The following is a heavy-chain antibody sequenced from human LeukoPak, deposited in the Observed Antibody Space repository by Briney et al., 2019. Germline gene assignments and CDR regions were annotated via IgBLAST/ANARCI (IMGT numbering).Heavy chain of an antibody. CDR2: IIPILGIA. Sequence: ASVKVSCKASGGTFISYAISSVRQAPGQGLEWMGRIIPILGIANYAQKFQGRVTITADKSTSTAYMELSSLRSEDTAVYYCARVITNDAFDIWGQGTMVTVSS. V-gene: IGHV1-69*04. D-gene: IGHD3-22*01. CDR1: GGTFISYA. CDR3: ARVITNDAFDI. J-gene: IGHJ3*02.